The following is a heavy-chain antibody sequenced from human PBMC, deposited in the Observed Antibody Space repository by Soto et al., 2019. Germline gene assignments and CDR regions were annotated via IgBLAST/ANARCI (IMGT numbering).Heavy chain of an antibody. CDR3: ARDPRNLGLDP. CDR2: IDGDRTST. J-gene: IGHJ5*02. D-gene: IGHD4-4*01. Sequence: EGQLVESGGGSVQPGGPLRLSCAASGFTFSGYWMYWVRQSPGKGLVWVSRIDGDRTSTGYADSVKGRFTISRDNAKNTLYLQMNSLRAEDTAVYYCARDPRNLGLDPWGLGTLVTVSS. V-gene: IGHV3-74*01. CDR1: GFTFSGYW.